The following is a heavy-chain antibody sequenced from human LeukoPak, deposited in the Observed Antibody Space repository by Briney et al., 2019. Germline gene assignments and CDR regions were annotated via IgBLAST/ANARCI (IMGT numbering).Heavy chain of an antibody. CDR1: GFRLDNYW. Sequence: GGSLRLSCAASGFRLDNYWMTWVRQAPGKGREWVADINEDGSKIYSLDSVKGRFTISRDNAKNSLSLQLNTLRAEDTAVYYCARWSHVSGRWFLDNWGRGTLVSVSS. CDR3: ARWSHVSGRWFLDN. D-gene: IGHD3-10*01. V-gene: IGHV3-7*05. CDR2: INEDGSKI. J-gene: IGHJ4*02.